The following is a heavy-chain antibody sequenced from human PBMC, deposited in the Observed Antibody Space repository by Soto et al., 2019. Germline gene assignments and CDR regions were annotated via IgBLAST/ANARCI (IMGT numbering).Heavy chain of an antibody. V-gene: IGHV1-2*04. Sequence: QVQLVQSGAEVKKPGASVKVSCKASGYTFTANYLHWVRQAPGQGLEWMGWINPNSGVTNYAQRFQAWGTMTRDTSISTIYMELSRLTSDDTAVYYCAREISSSWMDVWGQGTTVTVSS. CDR2: INPNSGVT. CDR3: AREISSSWMDV. J-gene: IGHJ6*02. D-gene: IGHD6-13*01. CDR1: GYTFTANY.